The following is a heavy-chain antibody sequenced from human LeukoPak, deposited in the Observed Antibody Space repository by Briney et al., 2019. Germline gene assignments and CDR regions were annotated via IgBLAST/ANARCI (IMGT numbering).Heavy chain of an antibody. Sequence: SETLSLTCTVSGGSISSYYWSWIRQPPGKGLEWIGYIYYSGSTNYNPSLKSRVTISVDTSKNQSSLKLSSVTAADTAVYYCARLDSEWLPLDVWGQGTTVTVSS. CDR1: GGSISSYY. D-gene: IGHD3-3*01. J-gene: IGHJ6*02. V-gene: IGHV4-59*08. CDR3: ARLDSEWLPLDV. CDR2: IYYSGST.